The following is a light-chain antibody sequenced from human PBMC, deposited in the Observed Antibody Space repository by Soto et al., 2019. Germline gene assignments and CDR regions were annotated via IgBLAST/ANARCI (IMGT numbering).Light chain of an antibody. CDR2: DVS. CDR1: SSDVGGYNY. CDR3: SSYTRSSFDV. V-gene: IGLV2-14*01. J-gene: IGLJ1*01. Sequence: QSALTQPASVSGSPGQSITISCTGTSSDVGGYNYVSWYQQHPGKAPKLMIYDVSNRPSGVSNRFSGSKSGNTASLTISGLKAEDEADYYCSSYTRSSFDVFGTGTKLTVL.